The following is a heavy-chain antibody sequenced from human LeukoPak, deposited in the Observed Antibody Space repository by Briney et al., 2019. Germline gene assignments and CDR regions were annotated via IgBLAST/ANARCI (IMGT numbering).Heavy chain of an antibody. V-gene: IGHV4-39*07. J-gene: IGHJ4*02. Sequence: PSETLSLTCTVSGGSISSSSYYWGWIRQPPGKGLEWIGSIYYSGSTYYNPSLKSRVTISVDTSKNQFSPKLTSVTAADTAVYYCARVTCSSGSCYPNYFDYWGQGTLVTVSS. CDR3: ARVTCSSGSCYPNYFDY. D-gene: IGHD2-15*01. CDR1: GGSISSSSYY. CDR2: IYYSGST.